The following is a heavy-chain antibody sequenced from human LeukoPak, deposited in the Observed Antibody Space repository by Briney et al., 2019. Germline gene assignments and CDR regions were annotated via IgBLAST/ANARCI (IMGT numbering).Heavy chain of an antibody. CDR2: INPHSGGT. J-gene: IGHJ4*02. CDR1: GYTFTDYY. V-gene: IGHV1-2*02. CDR3: ARDSSYSSSLYHFEY. D-gene: IGHD6-6*01. Sequence: ASVKVSCKASGYTFTDYYMHWVRQAPGQGLEWMGWINPHSGGTNYAQKFQGRVPMTRDTSISTVYMEVSRLRSDDTAVYYCARDSSYSSSLYHFEYWGQGTLVTVSS.